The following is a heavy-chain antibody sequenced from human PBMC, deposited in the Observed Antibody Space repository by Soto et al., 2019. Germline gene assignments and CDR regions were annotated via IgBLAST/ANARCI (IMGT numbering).Heavy chain of an antibody. CDR2: IYYSGTT. J-gene: IGHJ4*02. Sequence: SETLSLTCAVSGYSISSSNWLGWIRQPPGKGLEWIGYIYYSGTTYYNPSLKSRVTMSVDTSKNQFSLKLTSVTAVDTAVYYCARREIQGPIDYWGQGSRVTVSS. D-gene: IGHD1-26*01. V-gene: IGHV4-28*01. CDR1: GYSISSSNW. CDR3: ARREIQGPIDY.